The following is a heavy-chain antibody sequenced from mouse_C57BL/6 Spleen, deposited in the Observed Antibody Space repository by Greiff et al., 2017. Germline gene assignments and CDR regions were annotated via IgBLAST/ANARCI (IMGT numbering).Heavy chain of an antibody. J-gene: IGHJ2*01. V-gene: IGHV5-16*01. D-gene: IGHD4-1*01. CDR1: GFTFSDYY. Sequence: EVKLVESEGGLVQPGSSMKLSCTASGFTFSDYYMAWVRQVPEKGLEWVANINYDGSSTYYLDSLKSRFIISSDNAKNILYLQMSSLKSEDTATYYCARGNWDVAYYFDYWGQGTTRTVSS. CDR2: INYDGSST. CDR3: ARGNWDVAYYFDY.